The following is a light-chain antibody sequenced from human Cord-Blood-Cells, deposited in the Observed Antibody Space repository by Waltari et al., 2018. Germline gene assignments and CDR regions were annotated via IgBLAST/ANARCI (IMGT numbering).Light chain of an antibody. CDR2: AAS. CDR3: QQSYSTPRT. J-gene: IGKJ1*01. Sequence: DIQMTQSPSSLSASVGDRVTSTCRASQSISNYLNWYQQKPGKAPKLLIYAASSLQSGVPSRFSGSGSGTDFTLTSSSLQPEDFATYYCQQSYSTPRTFGQGTKVEIK. V-gene: IGKV1-39*01. CDR1: QSISNY.